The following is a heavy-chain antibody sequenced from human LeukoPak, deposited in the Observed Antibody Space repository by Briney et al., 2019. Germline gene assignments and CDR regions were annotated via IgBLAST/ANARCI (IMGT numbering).Heavy chain of an antibody. J-gene: IGHJ4*02. V-gene: IGHV3-7*01. Sequence: GGSLTLSCAASGFTYSSYWMSWVRQAPGKGREWVANIKQDGSEKYYVDSVKGRFTISRDNAKNSLYLQMNSLRAEDRAVYYCARDKYSSGWVDYWGQGTLVTVSS. CDR1: GFTYSSYW. CDR3: ARDKYSSGWVDY. D-gene: IGHD6-19*01. CDR2: IKQDGSEK.